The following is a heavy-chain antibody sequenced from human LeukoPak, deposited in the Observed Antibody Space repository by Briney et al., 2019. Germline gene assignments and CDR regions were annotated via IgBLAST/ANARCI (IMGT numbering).Heavy chain of an antibody. V-gene: IGHV3-23*01. D-gene: IGHD3-22*01. CDR2: ISASGGT. J-gene: IGHJ4*02. CDR3: AKGADSSGFYVLGDYFDY. Sequence: PGGSLRLSCAASGFTFSSYAMTWVRQAPGKGLEWVSAISASGGTYYADFVQGRFTISRDNSKNTLYLQMNSLRAEDAAVYYCAKGADSSGFYVLGDYFDYWGQGTLVTVSS. CDR1: GFTFSSYA.